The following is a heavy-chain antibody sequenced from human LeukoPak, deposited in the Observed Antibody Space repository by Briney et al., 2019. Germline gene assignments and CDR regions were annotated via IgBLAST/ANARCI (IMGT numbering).Heavy chain of an antibody. V-gene: IGHV7-4-1*02. D-gene: IGHD3-3*01. Sequence: ASVNVSCKASGYTFTSYAMNWVRQAPGQGLEWMGWINTNTGNPTYAQGFTGRFVFSLDTSVSTAYLQISSLKAEDTAVYYCARVLVNYDFWSGYYLGDQYYFDYWGREPWSPPPQ. CDR1: GYTFTSYA. J-gene: IGHJ4*02. CDR2: INTNTGNP. CDR3: ARVLVNYDFWSGYYLGDQYYFDY.